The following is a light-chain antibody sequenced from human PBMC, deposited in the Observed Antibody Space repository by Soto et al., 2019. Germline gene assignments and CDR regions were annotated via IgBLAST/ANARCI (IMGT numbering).Light chain of an antibody. Sequence: IQMTQSPSSLSASVGDRVTITCRSSETISDYLNWYQHKAGEAPKVLISSASTLRGGVPSRFSGTGSGTDFTLTISSLQPEDVATYYCQQTFSNLLSFGGGTKVEI. CDR3: QQTFSNLLS. CDR1: ETISDY. J-gene: IGKJ4*01. CDR2: SAS. V-gene: IGKV1-39*01.